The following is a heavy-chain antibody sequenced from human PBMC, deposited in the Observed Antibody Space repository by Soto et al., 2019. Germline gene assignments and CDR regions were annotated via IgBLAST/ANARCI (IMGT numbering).Heavy chain of an antibody. J-gene: IGHJ5*02. CDR3: ARVGGNLNYYDSSGTFDP. Sequence: GASVKVSCKASGYTFTSYGISWVRQAPGQGLEWMGWISAYNGNTNYAQKLQGRVTMTTDTSTSTAYMELRSLRSDDTAVYYCARVGGNLNYYDSSGTFDPWGQGTLVTVSS. CDR2: ISAYNGNT. V-gene: IGHV1-18*01. CDR1: GYTFTSYG. D-gene: IGHD3-22*01.